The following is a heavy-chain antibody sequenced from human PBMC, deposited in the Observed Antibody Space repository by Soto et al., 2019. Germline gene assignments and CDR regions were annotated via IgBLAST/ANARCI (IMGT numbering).Heavy chain of an antibody. D-gene: IGHD2-2*01. CDR2: IYWDSGRI. J-gene: IGHJ4*02. V-gene: IGHV3-9*01. CDR1: GFPLKDYA. Sequence: EVQLVESGGGLVQPGGSLRLSCAASGFPLKDYAMHWVRQVPGKGLEWVSGIYWDSGRIDYADSVKGRFTISRDNAKXXXYLQMNSXRAXXTXXXXXXXDXXPXGLDCWGQGTLVTVSS. CDR3: XXDXXPXGLDC.